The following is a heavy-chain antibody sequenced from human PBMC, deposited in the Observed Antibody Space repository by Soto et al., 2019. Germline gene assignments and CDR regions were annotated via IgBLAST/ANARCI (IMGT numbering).Heavy chain of an antibody. D-gene: IGHD6-6*01. J-gene: IGHJ4*02. CDR2: IWYDGSNK. V-gene: IGHV3-33*01. Sequence: GGSLRLSCAASGFTFSSYGMHWVRQAPGKGLEWVAVIWYDGSNKYYADSVKGRFTISRDNSKNTLYLQMNSLRAEDTAVYYCARDSGGYSSSFDYWGQGTLVTVSS. CDR3: ARDSGGYSSSFDY. CDR1: GFTFSSYG.